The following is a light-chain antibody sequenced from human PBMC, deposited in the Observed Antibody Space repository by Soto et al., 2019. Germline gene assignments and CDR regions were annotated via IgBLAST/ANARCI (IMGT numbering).Light chain of an antibody. CDR1: QSVSSN. CDR2: GAS. CDR3: QQYNNWPPYT. V-gene: IGKV3-15*01. J-gene: IGKJ2*01. Sequence: EIVMTQSPATLSVSPGERATLSCRASQSVSSNLAWYQQKPGQAPRLLIYGASTRATGIRARFSGSGSGTEFTLTISSLQFEDFAVYYCQQYNNWPPYTFGQGTKLEIK.